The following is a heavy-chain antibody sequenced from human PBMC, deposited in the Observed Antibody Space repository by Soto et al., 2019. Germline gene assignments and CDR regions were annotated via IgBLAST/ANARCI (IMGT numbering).Heavy chain of an antibody. CDR3: ARGRYNRTSHYDSSGYRTLQGFDY. J-gene: IGHJ4*02. V-gene: IGHV1-18*01. Sequence: GASVKVSCKASGYTFTSYGISWVRQAPGQGLEWMGWITAYNGNTNYAQKLQGRVTMTTDTSTSTAYMELRSLRSDDTAVYYCARGRYNRTSHYDSSGYRTLQGFDYWGQGTLVTVSS. D-gene: IGHD3-22*01. CDR1: GYTFTSYG. CDR2: ITAYNGNT.